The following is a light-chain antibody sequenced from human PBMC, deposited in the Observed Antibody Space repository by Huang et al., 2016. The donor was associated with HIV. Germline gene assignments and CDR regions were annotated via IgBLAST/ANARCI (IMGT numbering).Light chain of an antibody. V-gene: IGKV3-15*01. Sequence: ETVMTQSPAILSVSPGERATLSCRASHGGKNNLAWYRRKPGQPPRLLIYGASTRAIGVPPRFSGSGSGAEFTLTISDLQSEDFALYYCQHYNNWPPRYTFGQGTKLDIK. CDR2: GAS. CDR1: HGGKNN. J-gene: IGKJ2*01. CDR3: QHYNNWPPRYT.